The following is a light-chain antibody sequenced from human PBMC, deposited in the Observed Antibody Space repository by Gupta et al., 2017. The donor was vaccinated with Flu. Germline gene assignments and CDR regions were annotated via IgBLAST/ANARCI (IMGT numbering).Light chain of an antibody. CDR3: GSYTSSSTLV. V-gene: IGLV2-14*01. CDR2: EVS. Sequence: TSSDVGGYNYVSWYQQHPGKAPKLKIHEVSKRPSGVSNRFSGSKSGNTASLTISGLQADDEADYYCGSYTSSSTLVFGGGTKLTVL. J-gene: IGLJ3*02. CDR1: SSDVGGYNY.